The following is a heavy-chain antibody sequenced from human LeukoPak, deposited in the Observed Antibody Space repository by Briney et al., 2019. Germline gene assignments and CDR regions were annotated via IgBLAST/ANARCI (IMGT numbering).Heavy chain of an antibody. D-gene: IGHD3-10*01. CDR2: IYYSGTT. J-gene: IGHJ4*02. CDR1: GGSISSSDYY. V-gene: IGHV4-30-4*01. Sequence: PSETLSLTCTVSGGSISSSDYYWSWIRQPPGKGLEWIGYIYYSGTTYYNPSLKSRVTISVDTSKNQFSLKLISVTAADTAVYFCARGSYGSGSYYWGQGTLATVSS. CDR3: ARGSYGSGSYY.